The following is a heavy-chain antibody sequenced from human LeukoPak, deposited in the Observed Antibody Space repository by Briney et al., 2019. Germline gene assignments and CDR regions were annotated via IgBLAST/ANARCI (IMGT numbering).Heavy chain of an antibody. J-gene: IGHJ4*02. V-gene: IGHV4-34*01. Sequence: SETLSLTCAVYGGPFSGYYWSWIRKPPGKGLEWIGEINHSGSTNYNPSLKSRVTISIDTSKNQFSLKLSSVTAADTAVYYCARGPGTWYYYWGQGTLVTVSS. CDR2: INHSGST. CDR3: ARGPGTWYYY. CDR1: GGPFSGYY. D-gene: IGHD6-13*01.